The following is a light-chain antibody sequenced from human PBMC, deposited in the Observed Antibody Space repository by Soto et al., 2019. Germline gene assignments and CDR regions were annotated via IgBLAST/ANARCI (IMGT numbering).Light chain of an antibody. J-gene: IGKJ3*01. CDR3: QKYSSVPL. V-gene: IGKV1-27*01. CDR2: AAS. CDR1: QGISNY. Sequence: DIQMTQSPSSLSASVGDRVTITCRASQGISNYIAWYQQKPWKAPKLLIYAASTLQSGVPSRLSGSGSGTDFTLTINSLQPEDVATYSCQKYSSVPLFGPGTKVDIK.